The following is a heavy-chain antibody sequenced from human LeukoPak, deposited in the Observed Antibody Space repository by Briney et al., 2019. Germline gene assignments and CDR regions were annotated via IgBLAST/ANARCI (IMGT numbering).Heavy chain of an antibody. CDR2: IYTSGST. CDR1: GGSISSGSYY. J-gene: IGHJ4*02. V-gene: IGHV4-61*02. Sequence: SETLSLTCTVSGGSISSGSYYWSWIRQPAGKGLEWIGRIYTSGSTNYNPSLKSRVTISVDTSKTQFSLKLSSVTAADTAVYYCARAGSGYSFDYWGQGILVTASS. CDR3: ARAGSGYSFDY. D-gene: IGHD3-3*01.